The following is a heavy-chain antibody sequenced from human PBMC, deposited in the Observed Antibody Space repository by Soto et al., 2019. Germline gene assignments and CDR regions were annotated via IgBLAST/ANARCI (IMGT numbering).Heavy chain of an antibody. Sequence: SSTLSLTCTVSGDSISTYYWTWIRQPAGKGLEWIGRIYRSGATSYNPSLKSRVSMSVDTSKNQFSLRLTSVTAADTAVYYGARKRGRKATFYTWGQGSQVTVSS. D-gene: IGHD3-10*01. V-gene: IGHV4-4*07. J-gene: IGHJ4*02. CDR1: GDSISTYY. CDR3: ARKRGRKATFYT. CDR2: IYRSGAT.